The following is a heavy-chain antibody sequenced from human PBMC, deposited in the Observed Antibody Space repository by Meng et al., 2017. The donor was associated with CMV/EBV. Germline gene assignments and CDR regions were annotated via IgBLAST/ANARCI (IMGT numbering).Heavy chain of an antibody. CDR3: ARVVRYDFWSGFEYHVYYYGMDV. CDR1: GFTFSSYW. Sequence: GGSLRLSCAASGFTFSSYWMSWVRQAPGKGLEWVANIKQDGSEKYYVDSVKGRFTISRDNAKNSLYLQMNSLRAEDTAVYYCARVVRYDFWSGFEYHVYYYGMDVWGQGTTVTVS. CDR2: IKQDGSEK. J-gene: IGHJ6*02. V-gene: IGHV3-7*01. D-gene: IGHD3-3*01.